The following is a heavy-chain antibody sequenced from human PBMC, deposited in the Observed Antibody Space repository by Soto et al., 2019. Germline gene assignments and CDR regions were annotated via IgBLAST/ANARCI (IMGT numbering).Heavy chain of an antibody. V-gene: IGHV3-30-3*01. J-gene: IGHJ6*02. Sequence: VAAISYDGTNIFYADSVKGQFTISRDNSKNTVFLQVNSLRPGDTAVYYCARRTTILDVWGQGTTVTVSS. D-gene: IGHD3-3*01. CDR2: ISYDGTNI. CDR3: ARRTTILDV.